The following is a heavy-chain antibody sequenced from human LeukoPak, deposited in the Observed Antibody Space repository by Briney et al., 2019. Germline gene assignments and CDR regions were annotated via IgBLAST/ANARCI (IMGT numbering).Heavy chain of an antibody. J-gene: IGHJ6*02. Sequence: SETLCLTCAVSVGSINSGNWWSWVRQSPGKGLEWIGEIYHNGTPNYNPSLKSRVTISADTFKNHFSLKMTSVTAADTAVYYCATAPILRGEGGEHYKYGMDVWGQGTTVIVSS. V-gene: IGHV4-4*02. D-gene: IGHD2-2*02. CDR3: ATAPILRGEGGEHYKYGMDV. CDR2: IYHNGTP. CDR1: VGSINSGNW.